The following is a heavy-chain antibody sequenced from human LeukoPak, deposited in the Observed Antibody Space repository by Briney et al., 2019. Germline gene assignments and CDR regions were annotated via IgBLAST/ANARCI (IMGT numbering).Heavy chain of an antibody. CDR1: GDSISSYY. J-gene: IGHJ4*02. CDR2: IYYSGST. D-gene: IGHD3-22*01. Sequence: SETLSLTCTVSGDSISSYYWSWIRQPPGKGLEWIGYIYYSGSTNHNPSLKGRVTISVDTSKNQFSLKLSSVTAADTAVYYCATRGGGYYGYFDYWGQGTLVTVSS. CDR3: ATRGGGYYGYFDY. V-gene: IGHV4-59*01.